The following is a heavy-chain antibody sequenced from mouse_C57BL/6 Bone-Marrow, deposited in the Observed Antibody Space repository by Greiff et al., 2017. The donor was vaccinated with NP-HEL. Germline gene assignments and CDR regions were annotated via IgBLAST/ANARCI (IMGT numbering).Heavy chain of an antibody. CDR2: IYPRSGNT. CDR1: GYTFTSYG. Sequence: VQLQESGAELARPGASVKLSCKASGYTFTSYGISWVKKRTGQGLEWIGEIYPRSGNTYYNEKFKGKATLTADKSSSTAYMELRSLTSEDSAVYFCARLRLPPMDYWGQGTSVTVSS. V-gene: IGHV1-81*01. J-gene: IGHJ4*01. D-gene: IGHD2-2*01. CDR3: ARLRLPPMDY.